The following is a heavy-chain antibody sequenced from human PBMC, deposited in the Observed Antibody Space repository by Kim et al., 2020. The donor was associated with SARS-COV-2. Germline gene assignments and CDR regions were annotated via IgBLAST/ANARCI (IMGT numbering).Heavy chain of an antibody. Sequence: GGSLRLSCAASGFTFSSYGMHWVRQAPGKGLEWVAVISYDGSNKYYADSVKGRFTISRDNSKNTLYLQMNSLRAEDTAVYYCAKDTGFLYWYFDLWGRG. J-gene: IGHJ2*01. CDR1: GFTFSSYG. D-gene: IGHD2-8*02. CDR3: AKDTGFLYWYFDL. CDR2: ISYDGSNK. V-gene: IGHV3-30*18.